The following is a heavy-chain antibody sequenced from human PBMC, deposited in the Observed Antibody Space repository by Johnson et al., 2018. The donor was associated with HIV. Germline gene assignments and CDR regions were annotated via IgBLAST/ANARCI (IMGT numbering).Heavy chain of an antibody. CDR1: GFTFSSYA. Sequence: QVQLVESGGGVVQPGRSLRLSCAASGFTFSSYAMHWVRQAPGKGLEWVAVISYDGSNKYYADSVKGRFTISRDNSKNTLYLQMNSLRAEDTAVYYCARREVVFGSYDNWDAFDIWGQGTMVTVSS. D-gene: IGHD1-1*01. J-gene: IGHJ3*02. CDR3: ARREVVFGSYDNWDAFDI. CDR2: ISYDGSNK. V-gene: IGHV3-30-3*01.